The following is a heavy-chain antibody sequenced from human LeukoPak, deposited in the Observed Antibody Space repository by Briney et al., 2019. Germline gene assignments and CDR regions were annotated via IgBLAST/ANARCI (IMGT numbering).Heavy chain of an antibody. V-gene: IGHV3-15*07. D-gene: IGHD3-22*01. CDR2: IKSKTDGGTT. CDR1: GFTFSNAW. Sequence: PGGSLRLSCAASGFTFSNAWMNWVRQAPGKGLEWVGRIKSKTDGGTTDYAAPVKGRFTISRDDSKNTLYLQMNSLRAEDTAVYYCARLEGYDSSGYTRYWGQGTLVTVSS. CDR3: ARLEGYDSSGYTRY. J-gene: IGHJ4*02.